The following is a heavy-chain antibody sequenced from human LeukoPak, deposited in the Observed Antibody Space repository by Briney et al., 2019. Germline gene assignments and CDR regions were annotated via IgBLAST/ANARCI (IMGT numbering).Heavy chain of an antibody. J-gene: IGHJ5*02. CDR2: IWYDGSNK. CDR3: AREVCGYYDSSGDCWFDP. V-gene: IGHV3-33*08. CDR1: GFTVSSNY. Sequence: TGGSLRLSCAASGFTVSSNYMNWVREAPGKGLEWVAVIWYDGSNKYYADSVKGRFTISRDNSKNTLYLQMNSLRAEDTAVYYCAREVCGYYDSSGDCWFDPWGQGTLVTVSS. D-gene: IGHD3-22*01.